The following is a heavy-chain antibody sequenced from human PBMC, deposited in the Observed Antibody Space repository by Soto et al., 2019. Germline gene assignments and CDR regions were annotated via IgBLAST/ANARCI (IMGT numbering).Heavy chain of an antibody. CDR2: IYSSGIT. Sequence: SETLSLTCTVSGGSITGYYWTWIRQSPGKGLECIGYIYSSGITNYSPYFKSRVTISVDTSKNQLSLKLRSVTAADTAVYYCARGGMDTSMVTNWFDPWGQGTLVTVS. D-gene: IGHD5-18*01. CDR1: GGSITGYY. J-gene: IGHJ5*02. CDR3: ARGGMDTSMVTNWFDP. V-gene: IGHV4-59*01.